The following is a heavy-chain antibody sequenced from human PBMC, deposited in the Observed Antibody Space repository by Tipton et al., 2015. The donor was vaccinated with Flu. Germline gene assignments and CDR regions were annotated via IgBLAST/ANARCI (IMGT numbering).Heavy chain of an antibody. J-gene: IGHJ4*02. Sequence: SLRLSCAASGFTFSSYEMNWVRQAPGKGLEWVSYISSSGNTISYADSVRGRFTISRDNTKKSLYLQLNSLGAEDTAIYYCATLTGDDYWGQGILVTVSS. D-gene: IGHD7-27*01. CDR3: ATLTGDDY. V-gene: IGHV3-48*03. CDR1: GFTFSSYE. CDR2: ISSSGNTI.